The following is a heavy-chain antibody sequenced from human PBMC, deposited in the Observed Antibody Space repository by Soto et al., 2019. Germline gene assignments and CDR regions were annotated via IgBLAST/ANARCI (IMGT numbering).Heavy chain of an antibody. V-gene: IGHV4-31*03. CDR1: GGSITSGGNC. D-gene: IGHD3-10*01. CDR2: IYYSGST. J-gene: IGHJ4*02. CDR3: ARDGDYYGSGSPPLLSK. Sequence: QVQLQESGPGLVKPSRTLSLTCTVSGGSITSGGNCWTWIRQHPMKGLEWMGHIYYSGSTSYNPSLKSRVTISVDTSKNQFSLKLTSVTAADTAVYYCARDGDYYGSGSPPLLSKWGQGTLVTVSS.